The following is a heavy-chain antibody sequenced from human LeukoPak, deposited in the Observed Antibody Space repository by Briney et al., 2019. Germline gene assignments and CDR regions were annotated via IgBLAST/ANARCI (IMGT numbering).Heavy chain of an antibody. V-gene: IGHV4-30-4*01. J-gene: IGHJ4*02. CDR2: IYYSGSI. CDR3: ARTSGYFPFLFDY. D-gene: IGHD3-22*01. CDR1: GGSISSGDYY. Sequence: SETLSLTCTVSGGSISSGDYYWSWIRQPPGKGLEWIGYIYYSGSIYYNPSLKSRVTISVDTSKNQFSLKLSSVTAADTAVYYCARTSGYFPFLFDYWGQGTLVTVSS.